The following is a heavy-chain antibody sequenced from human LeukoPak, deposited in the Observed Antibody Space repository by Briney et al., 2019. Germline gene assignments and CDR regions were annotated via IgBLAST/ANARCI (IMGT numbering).Heavy chain of an antibody. Sequence: GGSLRLSCAASGFTFISYEMNWVRQAPGKGLECVSYISSSGNTIYYADSVKGRFTISRDNAKSSLYLQMNSLRAEDTAVYYCARITVVPDYWGQGTLVTVSS. V-gene: IGHV3-48*03. J-gene: IGHJ4*02. CDR3: ARITVVPDY. CDR1: GFTFISYE. D-gene: IGHD4-23*01. CDR2: ISSSGNTI.